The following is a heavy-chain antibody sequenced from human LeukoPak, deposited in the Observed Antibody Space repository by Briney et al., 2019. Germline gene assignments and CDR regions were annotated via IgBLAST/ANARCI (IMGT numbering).Heavy chain of an antibody. CDR2: IYHSGST. V-gene: IGHV4-38-2*01. Sequence: SETLSLTCAVSGYSISSGYYWGWIRQPPGKGLEWIGSIYHSGSTYYNPSLKSRVTISVDTSKNQFSLKLSSVTAADTAVYYCARFLVRGVIGNWFDPWGQGTLVTVSS. J-gene: IGHJ5*02. CDR1: GYSISSGYY. D-gene: IGHD3-10*01. CDR3: ARFLVRGVIGNWFDP.